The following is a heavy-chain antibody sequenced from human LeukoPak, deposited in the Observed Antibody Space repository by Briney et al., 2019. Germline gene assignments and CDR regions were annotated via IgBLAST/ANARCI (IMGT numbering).Heavy chain of an antibody. CDR2: INPNSGGT. V-gene: IGHV1-2*02. J-gene: IGHJ5*02. CDR1: GYTFTGYY. CDR3: ARGTYYYDSSGYYPTYNWFDP. Sequence: ASVKVSCKASGYTFTGYYMHWVRPAPGQGLEWMGWINPNSGGTNYAQKLQGRVTLTRDTSISTAYMELSRLRSDDTAVYYCARGTYYYDSSGYYPTYNWFDPWGQGTLVTVSS. D-gene: IGHD3-22*01.